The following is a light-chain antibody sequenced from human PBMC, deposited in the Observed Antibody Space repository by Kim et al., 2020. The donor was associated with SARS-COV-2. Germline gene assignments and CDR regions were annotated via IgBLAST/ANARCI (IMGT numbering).Light chain of an antibody. CDR2: DVS. Sequence: QSITVSCPGTCSDVGGYNFVSWYQQHPRKAPKLMIYDVSHRPSGVSNRFSGSKSGNTASLTISGLQAEDEADYYCSSYTSSSTLYVFGTGTKVTVL. CDR3: SSYTSSSTLYV. J-gene: IGLJ1*01. V-gene: IGLV2-14*03. CDR1: CSDVGGYNF.